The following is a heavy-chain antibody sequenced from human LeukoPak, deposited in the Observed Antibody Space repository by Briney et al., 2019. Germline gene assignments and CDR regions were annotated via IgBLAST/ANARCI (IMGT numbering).Heavy chain of an antibody. CDR1: GGSFSDYY. CDR2: INHSGST. D-gene: IGHD1-26*01. Sequence: SETLSLTCAVYGGSFSDYYWTWIRQTPGEGLEWIGEINHSGSTNYKPSLKIRVTISLDTSKNQFSLKLTSVTAADTAVYFCTRDREHGTQDSWGQGTLVTVS. CDR3: TRDREHGTQDS. J-gene: IGHJ4*02. V-gene: IGHV4-34*01.